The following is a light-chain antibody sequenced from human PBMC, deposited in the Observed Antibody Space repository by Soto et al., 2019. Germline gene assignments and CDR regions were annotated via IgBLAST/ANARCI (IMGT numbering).Light chain of an antibody. CDR2: GAS. J-gene: IGKJ3*01. V-gene: IGKV3-20*01. CDR3: QQYGTSPFT. CDR1: QSVSVTS. Sequence: IVLTQSPATLSLSPGERATLSCRASQSVSVTSLAWYQQKPGQAPRLLIYGASSRATGIPDRFSAWGSGTDFTLTIRRLEPEDFAVYYCQQYGTSPFTFGPGTKVDFK.